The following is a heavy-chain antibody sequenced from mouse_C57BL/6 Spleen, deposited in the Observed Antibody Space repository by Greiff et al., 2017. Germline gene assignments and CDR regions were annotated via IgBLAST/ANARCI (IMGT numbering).Heavy chain of an antibody. D-gene: IGHD1-1*01. V-gene: IGHV14-2*01. CDR2: IDPEDGET. CDR1: GFNIKDYY. Sequence: DVKLVESGAELVKPGASVKLSCTASGFNIKDYYMHWVKQRTEQGLEWIGRIDPEDGETKYAPKFQGKSTITADTSSTTAYLPLSSLTSEDTAVYYCARDYGSSYEAMDYWGQGTSVTVSS. J-gene: IGHJ4*01. CDR3: ARDYGSSYEAMDY.